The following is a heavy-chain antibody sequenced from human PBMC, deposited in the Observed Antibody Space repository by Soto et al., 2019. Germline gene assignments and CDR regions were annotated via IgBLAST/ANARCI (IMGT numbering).Heavy chain of an antibody. D-gene: IGHD2-21*02. Sequence: QITLKESGPTLVKPTQTLTLSCAFSGFSLNTGGVGVGWIRQPPGKALELLAVIYCDDDKSWSPTLRDNLTIARHTSTNQVVLTMTDVDPVVSAKYYCARRRAGCGGAWTTPYFDYWCQGTLVTVSS. CDR3: ARRRAGCGGAWTTPYFDY. CDR1: GFSLNTGGVG. CDR2: IYCDDDK. J-gene: IGHJ4*02. V-gene: IGHV2-5*02.